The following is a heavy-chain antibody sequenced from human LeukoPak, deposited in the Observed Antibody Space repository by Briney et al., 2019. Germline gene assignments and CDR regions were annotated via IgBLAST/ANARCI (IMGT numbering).Heavy chain of an antibody. CDR3: ASGDTNNWYAVFDY. J-gene: IGHJ4*02. CDR1: GYSISSGYY. D-gene: IGHD6-13*01. CDR2: IYHSGST. V-gene: IGHV4-38-2*02. Sequence: PSETLSLTCTVSGYSISSGYYWGWIRQPPGKGLEWIGSIYHSGSTYYNPSLKSRVTISVDTSKNQFSLKLSSVTAADTAVYYCASGDTNNWYAVFDYWGQGTLVTVSS.